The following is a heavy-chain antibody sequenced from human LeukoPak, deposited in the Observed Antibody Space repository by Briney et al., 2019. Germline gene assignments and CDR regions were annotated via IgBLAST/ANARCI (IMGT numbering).Heavy chain of an antibody. CDR2: VSGSGGST. D-gene: IGHD2-15*01. CDR1: GFTFSSYV. J-gene: IGHJ4*02. V-gene: IGHV3-23*01. CDR3: ARGSLGYCSSGSCESFDY. Sequence: GGSLRLSCAASGFTFSSYVMSWVRQAPGKGLEWVSAVSGSGGSTYYSDSVKGRFTISRDNSKNTLFLQMNSLQVEDTAVYYCARGSLGYCSSGSCESFDYWGQGTLVTVSS.